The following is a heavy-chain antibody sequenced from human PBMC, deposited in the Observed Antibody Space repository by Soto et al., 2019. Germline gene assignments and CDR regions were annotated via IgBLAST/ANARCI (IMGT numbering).Heavy chain of an antibody. D-gene: IGHD3-9*01. CDR1: GGSFSGYY. CDR3: ARGGYFDWLSPNYYGMDV. CDR2: INHSGGT. J-gene: IGHJ6*02. Sequence: PSETLSLTCAVYGGSFSGYYWGWIRQPPGKGLEWIGEINHSGGTNYNPSLKSRVTISVDTSKNQFSLKLSSVTAADTAVYYCARGGYFDWLSPNYYGMDVWGQGTTVTVSS. V-gene: IGHV4-34*01.